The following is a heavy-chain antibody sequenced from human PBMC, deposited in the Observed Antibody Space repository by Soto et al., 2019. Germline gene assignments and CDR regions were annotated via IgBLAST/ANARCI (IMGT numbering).Heavy chain of an antibody. CDR3: ARHGGFDSDFWSGRDAFEI. CDR1: GYSFTSDW. Sequence: PGESLKISCKGSGYSFTSDWIGWVRQMPGKGLEWMGIIYPGDSDTRYSPSFQGQVTISADKSISTAYLQWSSLKASDTAMYYCARHGGFDSDFWSGRDAFEIWGQGTMVTVSS. J-gene: IGHJ3*02. V-gene: IGHV5-51*01. D-gene: IGHD3-3*01. CDR2: IYPGDSDT.